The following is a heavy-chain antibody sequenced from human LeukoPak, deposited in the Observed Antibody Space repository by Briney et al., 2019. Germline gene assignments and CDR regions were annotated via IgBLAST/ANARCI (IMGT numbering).Heavy chain of an antibody. CDR3: ARLVGFWGGYYYYYYMDV. J-gene: IGHJ6*03. V-gene: IGHV4-39*01. CDR1: GGSISSSSYY. CDR2: IYYSGST. D-gene: IGHD3-3*01. Sequence: PSETLSLTCTVSGGSISSSSYYWGWIRQPPGKGLEWIGSIYYSGSTYYNPSLKSRVTISVDTSKNQFSLKLSSVTAADTAVYYCARLVGFWGGYYYYYYMDVWGKGTTVTVSS.